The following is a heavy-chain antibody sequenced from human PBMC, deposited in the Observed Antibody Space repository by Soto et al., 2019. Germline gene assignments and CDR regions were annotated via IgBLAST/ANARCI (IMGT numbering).Heavy chain of an antibody. CDR1: GFTFSDYY. D-gene: IGHD3-3*01. CDR3: ARDKYDFWSGYITQYYYYGMDV. J-gene: IGHJ6*02. Sequence: GGSLRLSCAASGFTFSDYYMSWIRQAPGKGLEWVSYISSSGSTIYYADSVKGRFTISRDNAKNLLYLQMNSLRAEDTAVYYCARDKYDFWSGYITQYYYYGMDVWGQGTTVTVSS. CDR2: ISSSGSTI. V-gene: IGHV3-11*01.